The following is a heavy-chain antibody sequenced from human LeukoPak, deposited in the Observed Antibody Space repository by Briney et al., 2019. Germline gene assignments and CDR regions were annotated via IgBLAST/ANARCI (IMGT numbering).Heavy chain of an antibody. CDR2: IHYSGST. CDR1: GGSIWKYY. CDR3: ARFPGVPGAGTSYYYYYMAV. Sequence: SETLSLTCTVSGGSIWKYYWRWIRQPPGKGLEWIGYIHYSGSTNYNPSLKSRVTISVDTSNNQFSLKVRSVTAADTAVYYCARFPGVPGAGTSYYYYYMAVWGKGTTVTVS. J-gene: IGHJ6*03. V-gene: IGHV4-59*01. D-gene: IGHD6-19*01.